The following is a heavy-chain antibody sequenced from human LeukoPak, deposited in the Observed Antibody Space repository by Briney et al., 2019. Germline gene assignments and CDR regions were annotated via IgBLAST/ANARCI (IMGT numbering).Heavy chain of an antibody. D-gene: IGHD6-13*01. J-gene: IGHJ3*02. V-gene: IGHV3-53*01. CDR1: GFTFSSNY. CDR2: IYSGGST. CDR3: ARGAAPHDAFDI. Sequence: PGGSLRLSCAASGFTFSSNYMSWLRQAPGKGLEWVSVIYSGGSTYYADSVKGRFTISRDNSKNTLYLQMNSLRAEDTAVYYCARGAAPHDAFDIWGQGTMVTVSS.